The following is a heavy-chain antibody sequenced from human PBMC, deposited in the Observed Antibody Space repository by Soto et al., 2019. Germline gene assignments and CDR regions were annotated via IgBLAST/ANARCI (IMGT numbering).Heavy chain of an antibody. J-gene: IGHJ6*02. D-gene: IGHD3-10*01. CDR3: ASVRGSYYDGRDV. CDR1: GGSISSSNW. V-gene: IGHV4-4*02. Sequence: QVQLQESGPGLVKPSGTLSLTCAVSGGSISSSNWWSWVRQPPGKGLEWIGEIYHSGSTNYNPSLKTGVPIQADQPKTQVSLKLSSVTAAGTAVYDCASVRGSYYDGRDVCGRGTTVGDSS. CDR2: IYHSGST.